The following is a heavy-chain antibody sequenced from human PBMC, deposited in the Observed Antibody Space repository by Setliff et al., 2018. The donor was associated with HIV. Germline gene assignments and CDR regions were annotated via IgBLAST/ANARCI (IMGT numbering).Heavy chain of an antibody. Sequence: SETLSLTCTVSGGSISSSVYYWGWIRQPPGKGLEWIGSIYYSGSTYYNPSLKSRVTISVDTSKNQFSLRLTSVTASDTAVYYCARAAAGNTGPFDLWGQGSPVTVSS. J-gene: IGHJ4*02. V-gene: IGHV4-39*01. CDR3: ARAAAGNTGPFDL. CDR1: GGSISSSVYY. CDR2: IYYSGST. D-gene: IGHD4-17*01.